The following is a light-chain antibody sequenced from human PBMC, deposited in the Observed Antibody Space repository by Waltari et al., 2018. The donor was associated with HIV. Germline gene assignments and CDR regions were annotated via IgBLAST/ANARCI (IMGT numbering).Light chain of an antibody. CDR2: WAS. CDR3: QQYYNTPWT. CDR1: QTVLSDSTHKNY. V-gene: IGKV4-1*01. Sequence: DIILTQSPDTLAVSLGDRATIHCRSSQTVLSDSTHKNYLSWYQQKPGQPPKLLLYWASARESGFPARFSGSGSATDFTLTITDFQAEDAAIYFCQQYYNTPWTFGQGTRADIK. J-gene: IGKJ1*01.